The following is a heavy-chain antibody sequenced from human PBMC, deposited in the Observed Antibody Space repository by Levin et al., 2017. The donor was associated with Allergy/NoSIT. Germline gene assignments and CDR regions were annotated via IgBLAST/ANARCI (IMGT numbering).Heavy chain of an antibody. CDR3: ARHKSIISSAGFDF. J-gene: IGHJ4*02. D-gene: IGHD6-25*01. CDR2: IYNNA. CDR1: GASVSLYY. V-gene: IGHV4-59*08. Sequence: PGGSLRLSCTVSGASVSLYYWSWVRQPPGKGLQWIGCIYNNADYNPSLKNRVTISRDTSKNQVSLTLTSLTAADTAVYFCARHKSIISSAGFDFWGQGALVAVSP.